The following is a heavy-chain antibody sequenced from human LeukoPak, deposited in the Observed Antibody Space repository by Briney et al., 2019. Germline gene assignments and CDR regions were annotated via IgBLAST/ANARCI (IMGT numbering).Heavy chain of an antibody. CDR1: GFTFSSYW. J-gene: IGHJ6*04. D-gene: IGHD3-10*02. Sequence: TGGSRRLSCAASGFTFSSYWMSWVRQAPGKGLEWVANIKQDGSESYYVDSVKGRFTISRDNAKNSLYLQMNSLRAEDTAVYYCAELGITMIGGVWGKGTTVTISS. V-gene: IGHV3-7*01. CDR3: AELGITMIGGV. CDR2: IKQDGSES.